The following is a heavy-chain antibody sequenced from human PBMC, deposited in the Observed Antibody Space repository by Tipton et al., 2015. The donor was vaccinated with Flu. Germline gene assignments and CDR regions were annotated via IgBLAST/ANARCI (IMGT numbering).Heavy chain of an antibody. D-gene: IGHD3-9*01. J-gene: IGHJ2*01. CDR3: ARQITYYDILTGPSPFWYFDL. Sequence: TLSLTCTVSGGSISSYYWSWIRQPPGKGLEWIGYIYYSGSTNYNPSLKSRVTISVDTSKNQFSLKLSSVTAADTAVYYCARQITYYDILTGPSPFWYFDLWGRGTLVTVSS. V-gene: IGHV4-59*08. CDR2: IYYSGST. CDR1: GGSISSYY.